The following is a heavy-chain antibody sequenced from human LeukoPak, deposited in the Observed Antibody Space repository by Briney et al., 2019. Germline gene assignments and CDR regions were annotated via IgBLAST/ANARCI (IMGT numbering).Heavy chain of an antibody. J-gene: IGHJ6*02. Sequence: SGGSLRLSCAASGFTFSSYGMHWVRQAPGKGLEWVAVISYDGSNKYYADSVKGRFTISRDNSKNTLYLQMNSLRAEDTAVYYCARHFGVITKGVYYYYYGMDVWGQGTTVTASS. V-gene: IGHV3-30*03. D-gene: IGHD3-3*01. CDR3: ARHFGVITKGVYYYYYGMDV. CDR2: ISYDGSNK. CDR1: GFTFSSYG.